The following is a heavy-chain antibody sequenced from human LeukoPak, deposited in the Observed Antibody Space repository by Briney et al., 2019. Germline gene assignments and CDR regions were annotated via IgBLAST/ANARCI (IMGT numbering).Heavy chain of an antibody. Sequence: SQTLSLTCTVSGGSISSGGYYWSWIRQPPGKGLEWIGYIYHSGSTYYNPSLKSRVTISVDRSKNQFSLKLSSVTAADTAVYYCARVAYCGGDCYSGAFDIWGQGTMVTVSS. CDR1: GGSISSGGYY. D-gene: IGHD2-21*02. CDR2: IYHSGST. V-gene: IGHV4-30-2*01. J-gene: IGHJ3*02. CDR3: ARVAYCGGDCYSGAFDI.